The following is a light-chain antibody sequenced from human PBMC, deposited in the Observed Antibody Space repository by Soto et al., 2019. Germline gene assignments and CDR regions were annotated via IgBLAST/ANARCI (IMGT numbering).Light chain of an antibody. Sequence: DIQMTQSPSTLSAYVGARVTITCRASQSISSWLAWYQQKPGKAPKLLIYKASSLESGVPSRFSGSGSGTEFTLTISSLQPDDFATYYCQQYNSYSPYTFGQGTKLEIK. CDR2: KAS. J-gene: IGKJ2*01. V-gene: IGKV1-5*03. CDR3: QQYNSYSPYT. CDR1: QSISSW.